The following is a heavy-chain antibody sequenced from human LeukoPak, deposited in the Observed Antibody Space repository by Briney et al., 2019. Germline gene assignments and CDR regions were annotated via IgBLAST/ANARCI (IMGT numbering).Heavy chain of an antibody. Sequence: ASVKVSCKASGYTFTGYYMHWVRQAPGQGLEWMGWINPNSGGTNYAQKLQGRVTMTTDTSTSTAYMELRSLRSDDTAVYYCARGYYDFWSGYSHWGQGTLVTASS. CDR2: INPNSGGT. J-gene: IGHJ4*02. D-gene: IGHD3-3*01. CDR3: ARGYYDFWSGYSH. V-gene: IGHV1-2*02. CDR1: GYTFTGYY.